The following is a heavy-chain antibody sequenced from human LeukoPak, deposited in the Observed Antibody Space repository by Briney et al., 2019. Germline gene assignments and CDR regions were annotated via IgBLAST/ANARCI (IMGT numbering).Heavy chain of an antibody. CDR3: ARAGSPGYYFDH. CDR2: IYYSGST. Sequence: PSETLSLTCTVSGVSISSYYWTWIRQPPGKGLEWIGYIYYSGSTDYNPSLKSRVTISIDTSKNQFSLKLTSVTAADTAVYYCARAGSPGYYFDHWGQGSLVTVSS. J-gene: IGHJ4*02. CDR1: GVSISSYY. V-gene: IGHV4-59*01. D-gene: IGHD6-19*01.